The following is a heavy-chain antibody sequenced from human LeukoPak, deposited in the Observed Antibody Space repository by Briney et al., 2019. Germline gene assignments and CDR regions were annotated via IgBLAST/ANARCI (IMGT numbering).Heavy chain of an antibody. CDR2: INPSGGST. CDR3: ARAAVYGGPWYYGMDV. D-gene: IGHD3-16*01. J-gene: IGHJ6*02. Sequence: ASVKVSCKASGYTFTSYYMHWVRQAPGQGLGWMGIINPSGGSTSYAQKFQGRVTMTRDTSTSTVYMELSSLRSEDTAVYYCARAAVYGGPWYYGMDVWGQGTTVTVSS. CDR1: GYTFTSYY. V-gene: IGHV1-46*01.